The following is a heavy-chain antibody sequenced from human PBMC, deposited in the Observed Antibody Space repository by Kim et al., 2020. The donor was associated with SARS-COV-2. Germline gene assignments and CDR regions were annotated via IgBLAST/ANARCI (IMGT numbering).Heavy chain of an antibody. Sequence: GGSLRLSCTASGFTFGDYAMSWVRQAPGKGLEWVGFIRSKAYGGTTEYAASVKGRFTISRDDSKSIAYLQMNSLKTEDTAVYYCITMIVVVKRAFDIWGQGTMVTVSS. CDR1: GFTFGDYA. D-gene: IGHD3-22*01. CDR3: ITMIVVVKRAFDI. V-gene: IGHV3-49*04. CDR2: IRSKAYGGTT. J-gene: IGHJ3*02.